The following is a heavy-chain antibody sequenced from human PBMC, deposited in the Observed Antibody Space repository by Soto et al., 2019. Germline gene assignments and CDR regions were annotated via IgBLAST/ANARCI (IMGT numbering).Heavy chain of an antibody. CDR2: ISSSSSNI. V-gene: IGHV3-48*01. D-gene: IGHD5-18*01. J-gene: IGHJ4*02. CDR1: GFTFSSYS. CDR3: ARVVGGDTAEGEFDY. Sequence: GGSLRLSCAASGFTFSSYSMNWVRQAPGKGLEWVSYISSSSSNIYYADSVKGRFTISRDNAKNSLYLQMNSLRAEDTAVYYCARVVGGDTAEGEFDYWGQGTLVTVSS.